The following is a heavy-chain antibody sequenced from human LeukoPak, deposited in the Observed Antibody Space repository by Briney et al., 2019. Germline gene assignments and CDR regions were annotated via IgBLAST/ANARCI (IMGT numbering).Heavy chain of an antibody. CDR3: AKDGLGYYDGMRDAFDI. J-gene: IGHJ3*02. CDR1: GFTFSSYA. Sequence: GGSLRLSCAASGFTFSSYAMSWVRQAPGKGLEWVSAISGSGGSTYYADSVKGRFTISRDNSKNTLYLQMNSLRAEDTAVYYYAKDGLGYYDGMRDAFDIWGQGTMVTVSS. CDR2: ISGSGGST. D-gene: IGHD3-22*01. V-gene: IGHV3-23*01.